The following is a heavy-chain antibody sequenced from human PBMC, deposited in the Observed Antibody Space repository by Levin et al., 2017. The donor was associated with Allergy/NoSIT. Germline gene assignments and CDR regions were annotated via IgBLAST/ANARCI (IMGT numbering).Heavy chain of an antibody. CDR1: GSSFSTFW. J-gene: IGHJ4*02. CDR3: AKSRVNAALDFDY. V-gene: IGHV5-51*01. D-gene: IGHD2-21*01. CDR2: INPADSDT. Sequence: RSGGSLRLSCKASGSSFSTFWIGWVRQLPGKRPEWMAYINPADSDTRYSPSFKGQVTISVDKATRTTYLRWASLRASDTATYFCAKSRVNAALDFDYWGQGTLVTVSS.